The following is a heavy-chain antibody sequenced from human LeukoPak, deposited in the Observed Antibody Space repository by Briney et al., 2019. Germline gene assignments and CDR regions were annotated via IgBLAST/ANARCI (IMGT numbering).Heavy chain of an antibody. D-gene: IGHD3-22*01. CDR1: GYTFTSYY. J-gene: IGHJ4*02. CDR2: INPSGGST. CDR3: ARGFLYDSSGYYAHNNFDY. Sequence: GASVKVSCKASGYTFTSYYMHWVRQAPGQGLERMGIINPSGGSTSYAQTFQGRVTMTRDTSTSTVYMELSSLRSEDTAVYYCARGFLYDSSGYYAHNNFDYWGQGTMVTVSS. V-gene: IGHV1-46*01.